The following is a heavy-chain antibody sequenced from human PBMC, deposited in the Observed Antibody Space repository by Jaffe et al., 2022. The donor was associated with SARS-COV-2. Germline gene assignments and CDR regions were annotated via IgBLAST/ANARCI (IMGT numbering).Heavy chain of an antibody. CDR1: GFTFDDYA. CDR3: AKDRAAQTPPPHQTSYGMDV. Sequence: EVQLVESGGGLVQPGRSLRLSCAASGFTFDDYAMHWVRQAPGKGLEWVSGISWNSGSIGYADSVKGRFTISRDNAKNSLYLQMNSLRAEDTALYYCAKDRAAQTPPPHQTSYGMDVWGQGTTVTVSS. V-gene: IGHV3-9*01. CDR2: ISWNSGSI. D-gene: IGHD6-13*01. J-gene: IGHJ6*02.